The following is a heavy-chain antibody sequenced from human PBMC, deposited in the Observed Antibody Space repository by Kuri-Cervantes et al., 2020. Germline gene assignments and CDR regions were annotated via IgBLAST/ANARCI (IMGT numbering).Heavy chain of an antibody. V-gene: IGHV1-18*01. J-gene: IGHJ4*02. CDR1: GYTFGSYG. D-gene: IGHD3-10*01. CDR3: TRSMVRGVPDY. Sequence: ASVKVSCKASGYTFGSYGFTWVRQAPGQGLEWMGWFSPYNGDTKSAQDFQGRVNMTTDTSTSTAYMELRSLRSDDTAVYYCTRSMVRGVPDYWGQGTLVTVSS. CDR2: FSPYNGDT.